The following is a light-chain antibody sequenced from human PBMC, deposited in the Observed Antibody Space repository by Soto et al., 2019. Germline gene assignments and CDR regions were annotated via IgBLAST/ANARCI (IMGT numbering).Light chain of an antibody. CDR1: QSISSW. V-gene: IGKV1-5*01. CDR2: DAS. J-gene: IGKJ1*01. Sequence: DIQMTQSPSTLSASVGDRVTITCRASQSISSWLAWYQQKPGKPPKLLIYDASSLESGVPSRFSGRASGTEFALTIRSLQPDDFATYYCQQYNSYPWTFGQGTKVEIK. CDR3: QQYNSYPWT.